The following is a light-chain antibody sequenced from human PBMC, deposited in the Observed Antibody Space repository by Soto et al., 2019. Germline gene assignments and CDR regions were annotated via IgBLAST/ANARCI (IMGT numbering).Light chain of an antibody. CDR2: GAS. J-gene: IGKJ5*01. V-gene: IGKV3-20*01. CDR3: QHHGSSPIT. CDR1: QSVTSNY. Sequence: IVLTQTPGTLSLSPGERATLSCRASQSVTSNYLAWYQQKPGQAPRLLVYGASSRATGISDRFSGSGSGTDFTLIISRLEPGDFALYYCQHHGSSPITFGQGTKLDIK.